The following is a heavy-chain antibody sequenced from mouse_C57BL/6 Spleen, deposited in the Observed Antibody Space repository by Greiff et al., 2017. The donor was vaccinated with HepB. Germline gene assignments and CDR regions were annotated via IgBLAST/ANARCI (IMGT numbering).Heavy chain of an antibody. CDR3: ARYYYGSSYEGWYFDV. Sequence: EVQRVESGPGLVKPSQSLSLTCSVTGYSITSGYYWNWIRQFPGNKLEWMGYISYDGSNNYNPSLKNRISITRDTSKNQFFLKLNSVTTEDTATYYCARYYYGSSYEGWYFDVWGTGTTVTVSS. D-gene: IGHD1-1*01. CDR1: GYSITSGYY. CDR2: ISYDGSN. J-gene: IGHJ1*03. V-gene: IGHV3-6*01.